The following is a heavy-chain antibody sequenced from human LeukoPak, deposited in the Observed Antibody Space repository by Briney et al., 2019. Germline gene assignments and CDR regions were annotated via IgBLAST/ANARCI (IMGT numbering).Heavy chain of an antibody. CDR3: ARALIYYDSSGYYRGPFDY. CDR1: GYTFTGYY. J-gene: IGHJ4*02. V-gene: IGHV1-2*02. Sequence: GASVKVSCKASGYTFTGYYMHWVRQAPGQGLEWMGWINPNSGGTNYAQKFQGGVTMTRDTSISTAYMELSRLRSDDTAVYYCARALIYYDSSGYYRGPFDYWGQGTLVTVSS. CDR2: INPNSGGT. D-gene: IGHD3-22*01.